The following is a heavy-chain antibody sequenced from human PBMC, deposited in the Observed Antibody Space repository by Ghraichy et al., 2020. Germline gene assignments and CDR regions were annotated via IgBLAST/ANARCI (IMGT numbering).Heavy chain of an antibody. J-gene: IGHJ3*02. CDR1: GGSISHYY. D-gene: IGHD3-9*01. CDR3: ARAGQFYDVLTGYWVPDGFDI. CDR2: IHYTGST. Sequence: SETLSLTCSVSGGSISHYYWSWIRQLPGKGLEWIGYIHYTGSTTYNPSLRGRVTISLDTSKNQFSLNLNSVTTADTALYYCARAGQFYDVLTGYWVPDGFDIWGQGTTVIVSS. V-gene: IGHV4-59*01.